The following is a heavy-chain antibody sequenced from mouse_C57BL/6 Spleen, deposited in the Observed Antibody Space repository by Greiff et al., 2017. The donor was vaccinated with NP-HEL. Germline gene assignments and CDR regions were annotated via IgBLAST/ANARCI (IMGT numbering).Heavy chain of an antibody. CDR2: IDPSDSYT. J-gene: IGHJ2*01. D-gene: IGHD2-1*01. V-gene: IGHV1-69*01. CDR1: GYTFTSYW. Sequence: QVQLQQSGAELVMPGASVKLSCKASGYTFTSYWMHWVKQRPGQGLEWIGEIDPSDSYTNYNQKFKGKSTLTVDKSSSTAYMQLSSLTSEDSAVYYCARGYGNYYFDYWGQGTTLTVSS. CDR3: ARGYGNYYFDY.